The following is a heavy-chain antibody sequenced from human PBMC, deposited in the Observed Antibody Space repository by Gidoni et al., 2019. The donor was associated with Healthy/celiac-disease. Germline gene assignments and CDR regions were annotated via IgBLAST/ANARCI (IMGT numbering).Heavy chain of an antibody. CDR2: IYYSGST. V-gene: IGHV4-30-4*01. Sequence: QVQLQASGPGLVKPSQTLSLTCTVSGGSISSGDYYWSWIRQPPGKGLEWIGYIYYSGSTYYNPSLKSRVTISVDTSKNQFSLKLSSVTAADTAVYYCARDLRNYYDSSGFDYWGQGTLVTVSS. CDR3: ARDLRNYYDSSGFDY. CDR1: GGSISSGDYY. D-gene: IGHD3-22*01. J-gene: IGHJ4*02.